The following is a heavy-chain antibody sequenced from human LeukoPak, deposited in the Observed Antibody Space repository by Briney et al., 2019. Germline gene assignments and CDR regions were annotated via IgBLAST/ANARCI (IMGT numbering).Heavy chain of an antibody. CDR2: IKQDGSEK. Sequence: GGSLRLSCAASGFTFSSYWMSWVRQATGKGLEWVANIKQDGSEKYYVDSVKGRFTISRDNAKNSLYLQMNSLRAEDTAVYYCARVILTGPFDYWGQGTLFTVSS. V-gene: IGHV3-7*04. J-gene: IGHJ4*02. D-gene: IGHD3-9*01. CDR1: GFTFSSYW. CDR3: ARVILTGPFDY.